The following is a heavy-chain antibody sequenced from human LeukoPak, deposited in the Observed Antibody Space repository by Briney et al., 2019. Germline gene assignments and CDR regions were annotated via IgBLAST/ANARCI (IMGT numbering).Heavy chain of an antibody. D-gene: IGHD1-14*01. CDR3: AGEITSSCHH. CDR1: GGSISSSNYY. J-gene: IGHJ1*01. V-gene: IGHV4-39*01. CDR2: IYYSGTT. Sequence: SETLSLTCTVSGGSISSSNYYWGWVRQPPGKGLEWIGSIYYSGTTFYKPALKSRVTISVDTSKNQYSLKLSSVTAADTAVYYCAGEITSSCHHWGQGTLVTVSS.